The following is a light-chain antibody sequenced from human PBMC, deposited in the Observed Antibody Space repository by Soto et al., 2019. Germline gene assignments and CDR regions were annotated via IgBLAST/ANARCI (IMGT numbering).Light chain of an antibody. V-gene: IGKV1-39*01. Sequence: DIQMTQSPSSLSASVGDRVTITCRASQSIYNYLNWYQQKPGKAPKVLIYAASSLQSGVPSRFSGSGSGTEFTLTISSLRPEDFATYYCQQSYSTPCTFGQGTKLEIK. CDR3: QQSYSTPCT. J-gene: IGKJ2*02. CDR1: QSIYNY. CDR2: AAS.